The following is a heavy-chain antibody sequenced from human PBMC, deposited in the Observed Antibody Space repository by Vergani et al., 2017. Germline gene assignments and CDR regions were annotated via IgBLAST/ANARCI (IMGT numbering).Heavy chain of an antibody. D-gene: IGHD3-16*01. Sequence: QMQLQESGPGLVKASETLSLTCTVSGDSTISRSYYWGWIRQPPGKGLEWIGSIYNSGNGDSSSSLKSRVTISADTSKNQFSLRLTSVTAADTAVYYCARGKYYSDSTSHFRGRYFDVWGRGTLVTVPS. J-gene: IGHJ2*01. V-gene: IGHV4-39*01. CDR2: IYNSGNG. CDR1: GDSTISRSYY. CDR3: ARGKYYSDSTSHFRGRYFDV.